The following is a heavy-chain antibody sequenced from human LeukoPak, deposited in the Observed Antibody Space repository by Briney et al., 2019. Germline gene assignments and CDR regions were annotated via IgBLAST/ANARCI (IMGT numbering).Heavy chain of an antibody. CDR1: GFTFSSYA. CDR2: ISGSGGST. D-gene: IGHD2-2*02. J-gene: IGHJ4*02. CDR3: AKGGDIVVVPDAVPDY. Sequence: RPGGSLRLSCAASGFTFSSYAMSWVRQAPGKGLDWVSAISGSGGSTYYADSVKGRFTISRDNSKDTLYLQMNSLRAEDTAVYYCAKGGDIVVVPDAVPDYWGQGTLVTVSS. V-gene: IGHV3-23*01.